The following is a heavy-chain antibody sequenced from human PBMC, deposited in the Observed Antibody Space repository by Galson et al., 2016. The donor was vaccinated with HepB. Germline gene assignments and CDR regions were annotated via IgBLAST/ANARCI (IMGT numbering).Heavy chain of an antibody. J-gene: IGHJ4*02. V-gene: IGHV1-2*02. CDR3: AGDGATVGTSPDY. Sequence: SVKVSCKASGYGFSGYYMNWVRQAPGQGLEWMGCIFPRSGATNYAQKFQGRVTMTADTSVSTVCMELSSLRSDDTAVYYCAGDGATVGTSPDYWGQGALVTVSS. CDR2: IFPRSGAT. CDR1: GYGFSGYY. D-gene: IGHD4-23*01.